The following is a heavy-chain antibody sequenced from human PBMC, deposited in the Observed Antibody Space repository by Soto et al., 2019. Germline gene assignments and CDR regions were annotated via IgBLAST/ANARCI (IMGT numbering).Heavy chain of an antibody. D-gene: IGHD3-3*01. V-gene: IGHV4-31*03. CDR3: ARLLRFLEWSSNYGMDV. J-gene: IGHJ6*02. CDR2: IYYSGST. CDR1: GGSISSGGYY. Sequence: ASETLSLTCTVSGGSISSGGYYWSWIRQHPGKGLEWIGYIYYSGSTYYNPSLKSRVTISVDTSKNQFSLKLSSVTAADTAVYYCARLLRFLEWSSNYGMDVWGQGTTVTVSS.